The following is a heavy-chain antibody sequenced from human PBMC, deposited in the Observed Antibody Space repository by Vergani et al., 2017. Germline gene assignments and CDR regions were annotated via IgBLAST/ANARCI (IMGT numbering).Heavy chain of an antibody. Sequence: QLQLQESGPGLVKPSETLSLTCTVSGCSISSSSYYWGWTRQPPGKGLEWIGSIYYSGSTTYNPSLKSRVTISVDTSKNQFSLKLSSVTAADTAVFYCARVAGSIVVVPAGFYMDVWGKGTTVTVSS. J-gene: IGHJ6*03. D-gene: IGHD2-2*01. CDR1: GCSISSSSYY. CDR2: IYYSGST. V-gene: IGHV4-39*07. CDR3: ARVAGSIVVVPAGFYMDV.